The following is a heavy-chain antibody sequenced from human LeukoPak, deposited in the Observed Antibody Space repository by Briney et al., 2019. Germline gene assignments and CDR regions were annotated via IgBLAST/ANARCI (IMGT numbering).Heavy chain of an antibody. D-gene: IGHD4-17*01. CDR3: ARDTHDGDYSYYFDY. Sequence: SETLSLTCTVSGGSISTGDYYWSWIRQPPGKGLEWIGYIYYSGSTYYNPSLKSRVTTSVDTSKNQFSLKLSSVTAADTAVYYCARDTHDGDYSYYFDYWGQGTLVTVSS. V-gene: IGHV4-30-4*01. CDR1: GGSISTGDYY. CDR2: IYYSGST. J-gene: IGHJ4*02.